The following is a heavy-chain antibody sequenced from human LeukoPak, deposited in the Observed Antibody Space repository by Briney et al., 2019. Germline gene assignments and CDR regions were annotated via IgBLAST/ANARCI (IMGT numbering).Heavy chain of an antibody. D-gene: IGHD3-10*01. CDR1: GFTFSSYA. J-gene: IGHJ5*02. V-gene: IGHV3-23*01. Sequence: GGSLRLSCAASGFTFSSYATSWVRQAPGKGLEWVSAIRGSGGSTYYADSVKGRFTISRDNSKNTLYLQMNSLRAEDTAVYYCAKNRGYGSGSFGFDPWGQGTLVTVSS. CDR2: IRGSGGST. CDR3: AKNRGYGSGSFGFDP.